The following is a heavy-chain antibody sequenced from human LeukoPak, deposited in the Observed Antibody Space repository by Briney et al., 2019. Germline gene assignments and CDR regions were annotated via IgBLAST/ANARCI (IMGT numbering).Heavy chain of an antibody. D-gene: IGHD5/OR15-5a*01. J-gene: IGHJ5*02. CDR2: ITGNGAHT. Sequence: GGSLRLSCTASGFTFDNFAMAWVRQVPGRGMDWVSAITGNGAHTYYADSVRGRFTVSRDNSKNTLYLHMESLRVDDTAVYYCATSSSVTHTRDPWGQGTLVTVSS. CDR3: ATSSSVTHTRDP. V-gene: IGHV3-23*01. CDR1: GFTFDNFA.